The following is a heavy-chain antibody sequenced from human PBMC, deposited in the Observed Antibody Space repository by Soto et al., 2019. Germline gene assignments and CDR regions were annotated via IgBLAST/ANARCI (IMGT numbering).Heavy chain of an antibody. V-gene: IGHV3-66*01. CDR2: IFAGGTT. CDR3: AGDSTDGDFVDAFDV. D-gene: IGHD4-17*01. CDR1: GSTVRAHS. Sequence: ELQLVESGGGLVQLGGSLGLPVPPSGSTVRAHSANWVRKPPGKGLEWVAVIFAGGTTYSADSVEGRFTISRNISKNTVSLEMNSLRVEDTAVYYCAGDSTDGDFVDAFDVWGQGTMVTVSS. J-gene: IGHJ3*01.